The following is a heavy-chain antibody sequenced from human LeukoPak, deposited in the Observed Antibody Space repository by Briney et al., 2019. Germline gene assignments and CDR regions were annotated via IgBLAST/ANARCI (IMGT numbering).Heavy chain of an antibody. CDR2: IYYSGST. Sequence: SETLSLTCTVSGGSISSSSYYWGWIRQPPGKGLEWIGSIYYSGSTYYNPSLKSRVTISVDTSKNQFSLKLSSVTAADTAVYYCARVGWGYPISDWGQGTLVTVSS. CDR3: ARVGWGYPISD. V-gene: IGHV4-39*07. J-gene: IGHJ4*02. CDR1: GGSISSSSYY. D-gene: IGHD5-18*01.